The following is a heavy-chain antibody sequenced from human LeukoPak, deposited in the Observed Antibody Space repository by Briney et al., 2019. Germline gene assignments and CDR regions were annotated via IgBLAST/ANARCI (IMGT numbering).Heavy chain of an antibody. J-gene: IGHJ5*02. D-gene: IGHD1-26*01. V-gene: IGHV4-34*01. Sequence: SETLSLTCAVYGGSLNGYYWSWIRQPPGKGLEWIGEGGNSGGTKFNPSLKSRVTISADTSKNQFSLKLSSVTAADTAVYYCAKNGQSGFSFDPWGQGILVTVSS. CDR3: AKNGQSGFSFDP. CDR2: GGNSGGT. CDR1: GGSLNGYY.